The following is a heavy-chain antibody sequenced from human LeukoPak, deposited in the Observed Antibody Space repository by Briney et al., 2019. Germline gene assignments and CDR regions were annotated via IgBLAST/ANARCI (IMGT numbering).Heavy chain of an antibody. J-gene: IGHJ4*02. CDR3: VRGGYYYGPSD. V-gene: IGHV4-4*07. CDR1: GCPISWYF. D-gene: IGHD3-10*01. CDR2: TYTSGSI. Sequence: PSETLALTCTGSGCPISWYFWSLIRQPAGKGLEWIGRTYTSGSINYNPSLKSRVTMSVDTSKNQFSLKLSSVTAADTAVYYCVRGGYYYGPSDWGQGTLVTVSS.